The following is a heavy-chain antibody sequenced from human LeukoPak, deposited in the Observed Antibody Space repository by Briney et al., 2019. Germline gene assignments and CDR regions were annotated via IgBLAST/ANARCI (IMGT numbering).Heavy chain of an antibody. D-gene: IGHD2-2*01. CDR3: APRAYCSSTSCSNWFDP. J-gene: IGHJ5*02. Sequence: SETLSLTCAVYGGSFSGYYWSWIRQPPGKGLEWIGEINQSGSTNYNPSLKSRVTISVDTSKNQFSLKLSSVTAADTAVYYCAPRAYCSSTSCSNWFDPWGQGTLVTVSS. CDR2: INQSGST. CDR1: GGSFSGYY. V-gene: IGHV4-34*01.